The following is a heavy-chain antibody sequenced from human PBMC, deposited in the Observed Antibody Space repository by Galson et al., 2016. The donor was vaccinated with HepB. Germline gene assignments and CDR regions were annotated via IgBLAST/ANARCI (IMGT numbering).Heavy chain of an antibody. J-gene: IGHJ4*02. CDR3: AREFVSSFTH. Sequence: CAISGDSVSSNFATWNWIRHSPSRGLEWLGRTYYRSQWYIDYAVPVRGRININPDPSKNQFSLQLDSVTPEDTAVYYCAREFVSSFTHWGQGTLLTVSS. V-gene: IGHV6-1*01. CDR1: GDSVSSNFAT. D-gene: IGHD6-6*01. CDR2: TYYRSQWYI.